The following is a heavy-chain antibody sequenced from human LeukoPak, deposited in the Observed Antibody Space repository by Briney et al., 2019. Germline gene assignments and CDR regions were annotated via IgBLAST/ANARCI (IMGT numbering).Heavy chain of an antibody. Sequence: KVSCKASGYTFTNYWIDWVRQMPGKGLEWMGIIYPGDSDIRYSPSFQGQVTISADKSISTAYLQWSSLRASDTAMYYCARRGSHYAFDIWGRGTMVTVSS. J-gene: IGHJ3*02. D-gene: IGHD1-26*01. V-gene: IGHV5-51*01. CDR2: IYPGDSDI. CDR1: GYTFTNYW. CDR3: ARRGSHYAFDI.